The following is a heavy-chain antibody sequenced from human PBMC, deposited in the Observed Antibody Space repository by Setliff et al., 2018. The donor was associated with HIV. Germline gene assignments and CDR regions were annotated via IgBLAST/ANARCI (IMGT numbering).Heavy chain of an antibody. V-gene: IGHV4-4*02. CDR3: ARDGGFGDQGGNWFDP. CDR2: VSHSGRT. D-gene: IGHD3-10*01. J-gene: IGHJ5*02. CDR1: GGYISSTNW. Sequence: KTSETLSLTCAVSGGYISSTNWWSWVRQPPGKGLEWIGEVSHSGRTNYNPSLKSRVSISVDKSKNQLSLKLNSETAADTAVYYGARDGGFGDQGGNWFDPWGQGTLVTVSS.